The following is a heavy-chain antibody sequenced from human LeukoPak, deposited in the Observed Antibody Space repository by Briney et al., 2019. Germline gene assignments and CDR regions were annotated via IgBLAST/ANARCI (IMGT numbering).Heavy chain of an antibody. CDR1: GFTFSSYG. D-gene: IGHD3-22*01. J-gene: IGHJ3*02. CDR3: AKDLNDSSGYGLDDAFDI. V-gene: IGHV3-30*18. CDR2: ISYDGSNK. Sequence: GGSLRLSCAASGFTFSSYGMHWVRQAPGKGLEWVAVISYDGSNKYYADSVKGRFTISRDNSKNTLYLQMNSLRAEDTAVYYCAKDLNDSSGYGLDDAFDIWGQGTMVTVSS.